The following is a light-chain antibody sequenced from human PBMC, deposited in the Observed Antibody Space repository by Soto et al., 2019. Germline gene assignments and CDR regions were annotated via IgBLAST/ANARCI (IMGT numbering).Light chain of an antibody. Sequence: DTQMTQSPSSLAASVGDRLSITCRASQNVRSYVNWYQQKPGKAPNLIIYETSTLERGVPSMFSGDGYGTDFTLSISSLQPEDFLIYYCQQPLRAPRTFGQGTKVEI. V-gene: IGKV1-39*01. CDR2: ETS. J-gene: IGKJ1*01. CDR3: QQPLRAPRT. CDR1: QNVRSY.